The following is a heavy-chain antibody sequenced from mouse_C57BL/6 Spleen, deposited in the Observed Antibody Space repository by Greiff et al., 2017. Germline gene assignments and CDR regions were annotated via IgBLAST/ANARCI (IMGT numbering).Heavy chain of an antibody. V-gene: IGHV1-81*01. Sequence: VQLQESGAELARPGASVKLSCKASGYTFTSYGISWVKQRTGQGLEWIGEIYPRSGNTYYNEKFKGKATLTADKSSSTAYMELRSLTSEDSAVYFCARSDYGSSYVGFAYWGQGTLVTVSA. CDR1: GYTFTSYG. J-gene: IGHJ3*01. CDR3: ARSDYGSSYVGFAY. CDR2: IYPRSGNT. D-gene: IGHD1-1*01.